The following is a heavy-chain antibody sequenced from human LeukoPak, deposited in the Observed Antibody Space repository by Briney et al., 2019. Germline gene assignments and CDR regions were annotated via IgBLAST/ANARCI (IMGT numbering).Heavy chain of an antibody. CDR3: ARAAVTDQYFQH. Sequence: PSETLSLTCTVSGGSISSGGYYWSWIRQHPGKGLEWIGYIYYGGSTYYNPSLKSRVTISVDTSKNQFSLKLSSVTAADTAVYYCARAAVTDQYFQHWGQGTLVTVSS. CDR2: IYYGGST. V-gene: IGHV4-31*03. J-gene: IGHJ1*01. CDR1: GGSISSGGYY. D-gene: IGHD4-4*01.